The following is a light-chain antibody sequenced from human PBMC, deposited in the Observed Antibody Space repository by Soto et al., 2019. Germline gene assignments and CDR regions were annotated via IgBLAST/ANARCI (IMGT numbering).Light chain of an antibody. CDR3: QQRSRSLT. V-gene: IGKV3-11*01. CDR1: QSVGSS. CDR2: DAS. Sequence: EIVLTQSPDTLSLSPGGRATLSCMASQSVGSSLAWYQQKPGQAPRLLIYDASNRPTGIPARFSGSGSGTDFTLTISSLEPEDFAVYFCQQRSRSLTFGGGTRVEIK. J-gene: IGKJ4*01.